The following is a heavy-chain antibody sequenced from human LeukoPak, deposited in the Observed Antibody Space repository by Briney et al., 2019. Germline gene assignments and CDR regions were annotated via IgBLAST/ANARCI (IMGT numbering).Heavy chain of an antibody. V-gene: IGHV1-46*01. CDR2: INPSGGST. Sequence: ASVKVSCKASGYTFTSYYMHWVRQAPGQGLEWMGIINPSGGSTSYAQKFRGRVTMTRDTSTSTVYMELSSLGSEDTAVYYCARHAGATEYYFDYWGQGTLVTVSS. D-gene: IGHD1-26*01. CDR3: ARHAGATEYYFDY. CDR1: GYTFTSYY. J-gene: IGHJ4*02.